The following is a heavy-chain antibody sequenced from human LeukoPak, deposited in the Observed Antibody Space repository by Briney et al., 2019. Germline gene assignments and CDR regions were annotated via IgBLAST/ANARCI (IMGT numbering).Heavy chain of an antibody. CDR1: GYTFTSYA. CDR2: IGPYSGIT. J-gene: IGHJ4*02. V-gene: IGHV1-18*01. CDR3: ARLDSYGSSQADY. D-gene: IGHD5-18*01. Sequence: GASVKVSCKTSGYTFTSYAITWVRQAPGQALEWMGWIGPYSGITNYAQMLQGRVTMTTDTSTSTAYMELRSLRSDDTAMYYCARLDSYGSSQADYWGQGALVTVSS.